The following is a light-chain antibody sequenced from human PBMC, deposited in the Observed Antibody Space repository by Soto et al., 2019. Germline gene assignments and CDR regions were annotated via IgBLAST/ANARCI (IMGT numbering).Light chain of an antibody. CDR3: QQYNKWPAEIT. CDR1: QGVSYY. V-gene: IGKV3-11*01. J-gene: IGKJ5*01. Sequence: EIVLTQSPGTLSLSSLERATLSFRAIQGVSYYLAWYQQRPGQAPRLLIFDTSNRATDIPARFSGSGSGTDFTLTISGLEPEDSGVYYCQQYNKWPAEITFGQGTRLEIK. CDR2: DTS.